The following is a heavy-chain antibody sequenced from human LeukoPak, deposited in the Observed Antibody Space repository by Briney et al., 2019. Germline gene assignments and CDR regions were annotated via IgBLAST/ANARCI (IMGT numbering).Heavy chain of an antibody. J-gene: IGHJ4*02. CDR1: GYTFTSYY. V-gene: IGHV1-46*01. CDR2: INPSGGST. CDR3: GVVEFDY. Sequence: GAPVKVSCKASGYTFTSYYMHWVRQAPGQGLEWMGIINPSGGSTSYAQKFQGRVTMTRDMSTSTVYMELSSLRSEDTAVYYCGVVEFDYWGQGTLVTVSS. D-gene: IGHD2-15*01.